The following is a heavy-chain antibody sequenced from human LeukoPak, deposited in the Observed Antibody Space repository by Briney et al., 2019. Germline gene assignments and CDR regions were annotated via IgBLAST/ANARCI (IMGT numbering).Heavy chain of an antibody. CDR2: ILYSGST. CDR1: GGSISGHW. CDR3: TRRNTADASIDL. Sequence: SETLSLTCSVPGGSISGHWWTWVRQPPGEGLEWIGDILYSGSTNYNPSLKSRLSILVDTSTNQFSLKLNSVTAADTAMYYCTRRNTADASIDLWGQGILVIASS. D-gene: IGHD4-17*01. V-gene: IGHV4-59*11. J-gene: IGHJ5*02.